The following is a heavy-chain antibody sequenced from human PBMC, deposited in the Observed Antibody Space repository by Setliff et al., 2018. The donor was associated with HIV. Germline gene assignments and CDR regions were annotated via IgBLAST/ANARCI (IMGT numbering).Heavy chain of an antibody. Sequence: PSETLSLTCSFSGGSTTSYYWSWIRQPPGKGLEWIGYIYYSGSTDYNPSLKSRVTISLDTSKKQFSLKLSSVTAADTAIYYCARVPRITTLRNAFDIWGQGTMVTVSS. D-gene: IGHD3-3*01. V-gene: IGHV4-59*01. CDR3: ARVPRITTLRNAFDI. CDR1: GGSTTSYY. J-gene: IGHJ3*02. CDR2: IYYSGST.